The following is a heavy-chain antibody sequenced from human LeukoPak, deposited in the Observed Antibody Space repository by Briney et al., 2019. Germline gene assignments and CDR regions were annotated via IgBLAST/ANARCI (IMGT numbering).Heavy chain of an antibody. D-gene: IGHD1-26*01. Sequence: PGGSLRLSCSASGFVFTIYAMYWVRQAPGKGPEYVSTISGSGNGFSIYYADSVKGRFTISRDDSKSILYLQMNGLRSEVTAVYYCVKDFGRIRGTPDSWGQGTLVTVSS. CDR3: VKDFGRIRGTPDS. J-gene: IGHJ4*02. V-gene: IGHV3-64D*06. CDR1: GFVFTIYA. CDR2: ISGSGNGFSI.